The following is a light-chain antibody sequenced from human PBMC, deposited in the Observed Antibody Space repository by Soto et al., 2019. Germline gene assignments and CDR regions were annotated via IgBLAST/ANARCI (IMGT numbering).Light chain of an antibody. V-gene: IGKV1-12*01. CDR2: AAS. CDR1: PGISSW. Sequence: DIQMTQSPSSVSASVGDRVTITCRASPGISSWLAWYQQKPAKAPKLLIYAASSLQSGVPSRFSGSGSGTDFTLTISSLQPEDFATYYCQQANSFPLTFGGGTKVEIK. J-gene: IGKJ4*01. CDR3: QQANSFPLT.